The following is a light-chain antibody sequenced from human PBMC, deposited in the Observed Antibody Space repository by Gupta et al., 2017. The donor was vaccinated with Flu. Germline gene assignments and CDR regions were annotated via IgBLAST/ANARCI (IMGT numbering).Light chain of an antibody. J-gene: IGKJ4*01. Sequence: DIQMTQSPSSLSASVGDRVTITCRSSQSISSYLNWYQQKPGKAPKLVIYAASRLQSGVPSRFSGSGSGTDFTLTISSLQPEDFATYHCQQSYSTPLTFGGGTRVEIK. V-gene: IGKV1-39*01. CDR1: QSISSY. CDR3: QQSYSTPLT. CDR2: AAS.